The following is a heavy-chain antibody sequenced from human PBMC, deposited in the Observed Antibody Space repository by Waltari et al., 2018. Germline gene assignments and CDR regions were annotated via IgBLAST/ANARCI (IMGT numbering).Heavy chain of an antibody. CDR1: GFSLTSTGVA. D-gene: IGHD6-19*01. J-gene: IGHJ4*02. CDR3: AGGWFYFDY. V-gene: IGHV2-5*02. Sequence: QITLKESGPTLVKPTQTLTLTCPFSGFSLTSTGVAVSWIRQPPGKALEWLALIHWDDEKWYSPSLRSRLTITKDTSRKQVVLTLTNMDPVDTATYYCAGGWFYFDYWGQGTLVTVSS. CDR2: IHWDDEK.